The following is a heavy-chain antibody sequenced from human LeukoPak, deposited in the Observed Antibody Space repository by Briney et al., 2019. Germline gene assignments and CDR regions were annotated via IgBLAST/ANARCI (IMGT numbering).Heavy chain of an antibody. CDR3: AKDPSISSTGRDY. CDR2: ISGSGGST. Sequence: TGGSLRLSCAASGFTFSSYAMSWVRQAPGKGLEWVSAISGSGGSTYYADSVKGRFTISRDNSKNTLYLQMNSLRAEDTAVYYCAKDPSISSTGRDYWGQGTLVTVSS. D-gene: IGHD2-2*01. CDR1: GFTFSSYA. J-gene: IGHJ4*02. V-gene: IGHV3-23*01.